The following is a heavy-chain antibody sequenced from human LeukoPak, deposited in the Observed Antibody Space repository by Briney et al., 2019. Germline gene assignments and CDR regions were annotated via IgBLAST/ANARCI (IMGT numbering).Heavy chain of an antibody. CDR3: ARDRAPVVPAAIRYYYYYMDV. CDR2: IIPIFGTA. CDR1: GGTFSSYA. D-gene: IGHD2-2*02. J-gene: IGHJ6*03. Sequence: SVKVSCKASGGTFSSYAISWVRQAPGQGLEWMGGIIPIFGTANYAQKLQGRVTITADESTSTAYMELSSLRSEDTAVYYCARDRAPVVPAAIRYYYYYMDVWGKGTTVTVSS. V-gene: IGHV1-69*13.